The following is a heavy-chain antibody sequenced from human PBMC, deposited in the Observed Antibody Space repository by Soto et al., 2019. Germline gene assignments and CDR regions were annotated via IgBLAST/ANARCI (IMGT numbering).Heavy chain of an antibody. CDR1: GGTFSSYA. CDR2: IIPIFGTA. Sequence: GASVKVSCKASGGTFSSYAISWVRQAPGQGLEWMGGIIPIFGTANYAQKFQGRVTITADESTSTAYMELSSLRSEDTAVYYCARTQFYYDFGHYYYGMEVWGQGTTVTVSS. D-gene: IGHD3-3*01. J-gene: IGHJ6*02. CDR3: ARTQFYYDFGHYYYGMEV. V-gene: IGHV1-69*13.